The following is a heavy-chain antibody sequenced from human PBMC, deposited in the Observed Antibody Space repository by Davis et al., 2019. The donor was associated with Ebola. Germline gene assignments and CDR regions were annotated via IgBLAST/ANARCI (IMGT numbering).Heavy chain of an antibody. J-gene: IGHJ5*02. V-gene: IGHV1-69*13. CDR1: GYTFTSYG. D-gene: IGHD6-19*01. CDR3: ARAGGSSGWYNWFDP. Sequence: AASVKVSCKASGYTFTSYGISWVRQAPGQGLEWMGGIIPIFGTANYAQKFQGRVTITADESTSTAYMELSSLRSEDTAVYFCARAGGSSGWYNWFDPWGQGTLVTVSS. CDR2: IIPIFGTA.